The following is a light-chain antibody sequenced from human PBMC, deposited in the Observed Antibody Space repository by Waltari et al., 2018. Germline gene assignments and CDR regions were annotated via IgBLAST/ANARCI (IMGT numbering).Light chain of an antibody. CDR2: DLT. Sequence: QSALTQPRSVSGSPGQSVTISCTGTSSDVGGYMYVSWYQQRPRQAPKLLIYDLTYRPSGFPDRFSGSKSGNPASLTISGLQAEDEADYYCCSYADGNTYLFGTGTFVTVL. J-gene: IGLJ1*01. CDR1: SSDVGGYMY. V-gene: IGLV2-11*01. CDR3: CSYADGNTYL.